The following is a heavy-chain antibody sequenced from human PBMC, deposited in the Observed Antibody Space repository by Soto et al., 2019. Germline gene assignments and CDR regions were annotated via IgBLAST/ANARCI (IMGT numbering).Heavy chain of an antibody. Sequence: EVQLVESGGGLVQPGRSLRLSCAASGFTFDDYAMHWVRQAPGKGLEWVSGISWNSGSIGYADSVKGRFTISRDNAKNSLYLQMNSLRAEDTDLYYCAKDIDGDRYYGMDVWGQGTTVTVSS. CDR3: AKDIDGDRYYGMDV. J-gene: IGHJ6*02. CDR1: GFTFDDYA. CDR2: ISWNSGSI. D-gene: IGHD4-17*01. V-gene: IGHV3-9*01.